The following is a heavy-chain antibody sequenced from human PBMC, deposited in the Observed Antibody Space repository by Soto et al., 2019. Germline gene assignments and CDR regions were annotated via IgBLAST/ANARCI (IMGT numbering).Heavy chain of an antibody. CDR2: ISAFNGDT. D-gene: IGHD6-25*01. CDR1: GYTFTSYG. CDR3: TREAGWQRMVPYD. J-gene: IGHJ4*02. Sequence: QVQLVQSGSEVKKPGASVNVSCKAFGYTFTSYGFSWVRQVPGQELEWLGWISAFNGDTQYAQTMKGRITVTTDPSTTTVHMQLRSLTPADTAVYYCTREAGWQRMVPYDWGQGTLVSVS. V-gene: IGHV1-18*04.